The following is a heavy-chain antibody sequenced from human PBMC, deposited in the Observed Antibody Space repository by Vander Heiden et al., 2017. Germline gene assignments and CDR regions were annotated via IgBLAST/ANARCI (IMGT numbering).Heavy chain of an antibody. CDR3: ARGGLTAAVDY. CDR1: GYTFTAHN. D-gene: IGHD6-13*01. CDR2: ISPSSGGT. J-gene: IGHJ4*02. Sequence: QVQLVQSGAEVNEPGASVKVSCRASGYTFTAHNTHWARQAPGQGLEWMGWISPSSGGTTYAQKFQGRVTMTRDTSISTAYMELSSLRSDDTAVYYCARGGLTAAVDYWGQGALVTVSS. V-gene: IGHV1-2*02.